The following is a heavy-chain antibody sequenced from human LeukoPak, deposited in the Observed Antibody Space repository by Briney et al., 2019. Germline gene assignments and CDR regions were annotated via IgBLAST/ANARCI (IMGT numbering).Heavy chain of an antibody. J-gene: IGHJ5*02. CDR3: AGHFHCSGGSCYSNWFDP. D-gene: IGHD2-15*01. CDR2: IYYSGRT. V-gene: IGHV4-30-4*08. Sequence: SETLSLTCTVSGGSISSGDYYWSWIRQPPGKGLEWIGYIYYSGRTYYNPSLNSRVTISVDTSKNQFSLKLSSVTAADTAVYYCAGHFHCSGGSCYSNWFDPWGQGTLVTVSS. CDR1: GGSISSGDYY.